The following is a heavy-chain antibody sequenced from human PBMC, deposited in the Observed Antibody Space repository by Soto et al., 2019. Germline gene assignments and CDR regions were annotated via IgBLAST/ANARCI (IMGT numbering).Heavy chain of an antibody. J-gene: IGHJ5*02. Sequence: QVQLVQSGAEVKKPGASVKVSCKASGYTFTSYDINWVRQATGQGLEYLGLMNPNSGNTGYVQKCEGRVTMTRDSSISTAYRELSSLRSEDTAVYFCARGVKYGAYSRWFDPWGQGTLVTVSS. CDR1: GYTFTSYD. D-gene: IGHD4-17*01. CDR3: ARGVKYGAYSRWFDP. CDR2: MNPNSGNT. V-gene: IGHV1-8*01.